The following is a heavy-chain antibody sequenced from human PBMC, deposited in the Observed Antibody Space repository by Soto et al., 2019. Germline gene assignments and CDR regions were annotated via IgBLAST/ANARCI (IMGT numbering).Heavy chain of an antibody. V-gene: IGHV3-23*01. Sequence: GGSLRLSCAASGFTFSTYAMNWVRQAPGKGLEWVSAISGSGGSTYYADSVKGRFTISRDNSKNTLYLQMNSLRAEDTAVYYCAKDFKSSTWYTWFDPWGQGTLVTVSS. D-gene: IGHD6-13*01. J-gene: IGHJ5*02. CDR1: GFTFSTYA. CDR2: ISGSGGST. CDR3: AKDFKSSTWYTWFDP.